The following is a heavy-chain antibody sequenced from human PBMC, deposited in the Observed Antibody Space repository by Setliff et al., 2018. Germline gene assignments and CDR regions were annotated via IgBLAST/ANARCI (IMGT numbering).Heavy chain of an antibody. CDR2: IYYSGST. CDR3: ARVPPKDSGSFYWDAFDI. V-gene: IGHV4-31*03. CDR1: GGSISSGGYY. D-gene: IGHD1-26*01. J-gene: IGHJ3*02. Sequence: PSETLSLTCTVSGGSISSGGYYWSWIRQHPGKGLEWIGYIYYSGSTYYNPSLKSRVTVSVDTSKNQFSLKLTSVTAADTAVYYCARVPPKDSGSFYWDAFDIWGQGTMVTVSS.